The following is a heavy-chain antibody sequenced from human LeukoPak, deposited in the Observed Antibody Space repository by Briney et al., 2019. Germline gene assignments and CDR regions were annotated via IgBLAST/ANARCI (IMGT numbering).Heavy chain of an antibody. CDR3: ARDYLGYCSGGSCANTYYYYGMDV. CDR1: GGSVSSGSYY. J-gene: IGHJ6*02. D-gene: IGHD2-15*01. CDR2: IYYSGST. Sequence: SETLSLTCTVSGGSVSSGSYYWSWIRQPPGKGLEWIGCIYYSGSTNYNPSLKSRVTISVDTSKNQFSLKLSSVTAADTAVYYCARDYLGYCSGGSCANTYYYYGMDVWGQGTTVTVSS. V-gene: IGHV4-61*01.